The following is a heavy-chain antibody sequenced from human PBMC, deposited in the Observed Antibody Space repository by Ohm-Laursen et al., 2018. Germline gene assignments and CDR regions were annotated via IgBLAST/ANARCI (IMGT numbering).Heavy chain of an antibody. CDR1: GFTFSNAW. D-gene: IGHD5-24*01. Sequence: SLRLSCAASGFTFSNAWMSWVRQAPGKGLEWVGRIKSKTDGGTTDFAAPVRGRFTISRDDSKKTVYLQMNSLTSEDTAVYYCTTWGQLDVWGQGTAVTVSS. V-gene: IGHV3-15*01. J-gene: IGHJ6*02. CDR2: IKSKTDGGTT. CDR3: TTWGQLDV.